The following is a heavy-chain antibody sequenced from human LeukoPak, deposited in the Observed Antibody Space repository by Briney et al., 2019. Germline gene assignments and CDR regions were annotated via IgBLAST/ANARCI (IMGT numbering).Heavy chain of an antibody. J-gene: IGHJ3*02. CDR2: INPNSGGT. CDR1: GYTFTDYF. CDR3: ACLPYAFDI. Sequence: ASVKVSCKASGYTFTDYFLHWVRQAPGQGLEWMGWINPNSGGTNYAQKFRGRVTMTRDTSISTAYMELTSLRSEDTAVYYCACLPYAFDIWGQGTMVTVSS. V-gene: IGHV1-2*02.